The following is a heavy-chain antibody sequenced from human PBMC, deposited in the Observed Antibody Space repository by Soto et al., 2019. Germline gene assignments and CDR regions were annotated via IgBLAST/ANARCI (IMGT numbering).Heavy chain of an antibody. D-gene: IGHD3-9*01. J-gene: IGHJ4*02. Sequence: EVQLVESGGGLVQPGGSLKLSCAASGFTFSGSARHWVGQAPGKGLEWVGRIRSKANSDATVYAASVKGRFTISRDDSKNTAYLQMNSLKTEDTAVYYCTTPSINYDILTDYFNYWGQGSLVTVSS. CDR1: GFTFSGSA. V-gene: IGHV3-73*02. CDR2: IRSKANSDAT. CDR3: TTPSINYDILTDYFNY.